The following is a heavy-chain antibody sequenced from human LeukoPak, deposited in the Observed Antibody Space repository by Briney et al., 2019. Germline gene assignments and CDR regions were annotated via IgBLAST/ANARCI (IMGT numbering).Heavy chain of an antibody. CDR3: ARAQKLRFLEWFNYYYYGMDV. D-gene: IGHD3-3*01. CDR1: GFAFSSYA. Sequence: GGSLRLSCAASGFAFSSYAMHWVRQAPGKGLEWVAVISYDGSNKYYADSVEGRFTISRDNSKNMLYLQMNSLRAEDTAVYYCARAQKLRFLEWFNYYYYGMDVWGQGTTVTVSS. V-gene: IGHV3-30-3*01. CDR2: ISYDGSNK. J-gene: IGHJ6*02.